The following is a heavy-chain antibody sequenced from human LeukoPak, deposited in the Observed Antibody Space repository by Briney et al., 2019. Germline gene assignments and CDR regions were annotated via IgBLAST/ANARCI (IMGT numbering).Heavy chain of an antibody. CDR3: ARAPTGYSSGWYLGGFDY. V-gene: IGHV4-59*12. CDR2: IYSGGST. CDR1: GDSISNYY. J-gene: IGHJ4*02. Sequence: SETLSLTCTGSGDSISNYYWSWIPQPPGKGLEGIGYIYSGGSTRDNPSLKSRVTISVDTSKNQFSLKLSSVTAADTAVYYCARAPTGYSSGWYLGGFDYWGQGTLVTVSS. D-gene: IGHD6-19*01.